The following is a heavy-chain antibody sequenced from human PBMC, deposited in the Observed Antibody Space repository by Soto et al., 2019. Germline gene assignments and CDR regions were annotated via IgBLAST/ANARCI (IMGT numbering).Heavy chain of an antibody. Sequence: EVQLVESGGGLVQPGGSLRLSCAASGFTFSSYSMNWVRQAPGKGLEWVSYISSSSSTIYYADSVKGRFTISRDNAKNSLYLQMNSLRAEDTAVYYCARVGVGVANSPQHYDYYMDVWGKGTTVTVSS. CDR2: ISSSSSTI. J-gene: IGHJ6*03. CDR3: ARVGVGVANSPQHYDYYMDV. V-gene: IGHV3-48*01. CDR1: GFTFSSYS. D-gene: IGHD3-3*01.